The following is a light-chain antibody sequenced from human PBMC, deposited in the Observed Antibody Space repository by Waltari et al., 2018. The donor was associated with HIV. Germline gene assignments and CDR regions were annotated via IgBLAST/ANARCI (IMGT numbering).Light chain of an antibody. Sequence: SAVTQPASVSGLPGQSITLSCTGGDSDFGLYNFVSWYQQQPGRVPRLILYDVDSRAPGISDRFSGSRSGPTASLNISRLRAEDEADYYCASFTGDDTLLFGGGTKVTVL. CDR3: ASFTGDDTLL. V-gene: IGLV2-14*03. CDR1: DSDFGLYNF. J-gene: IGLJ3*02. CDR2: DVD.